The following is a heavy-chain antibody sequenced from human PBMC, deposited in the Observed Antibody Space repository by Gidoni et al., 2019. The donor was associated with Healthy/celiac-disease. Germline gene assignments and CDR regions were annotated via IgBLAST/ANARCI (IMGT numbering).Heavy chain of an antibody. V-gene: IGHV4-34*01. CDR2: INHSGST. CDR3: ARGLAGRRKGYCSSTSCYSSGGWFDP. CDR1: GGSFSGYY. J-gene: IGHJ5*02. D-gene: IGHD2-2*02. Sequence: QVQLQQWGAGLLKPSETLSLTCAVYGGSFSGYYWSWIRQPPGKGLEWIGEINHSGSTNYNPSLKSRVTISVDTSKNQFSLKLSSVTAADTAVYYCARGLAGRRKGYCSSTSCYSSGGWFDPWGQGTLVTVSS.